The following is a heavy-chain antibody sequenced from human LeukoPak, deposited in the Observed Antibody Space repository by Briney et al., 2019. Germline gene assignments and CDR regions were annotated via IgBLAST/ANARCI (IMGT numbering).Heavy chain of an antibody. J-gene: IGHJ4*02. V-gene: IGHV4-59*01. CDR1: GGSFSGYY. Sequence: SETLSLTCAVYGGSFSGYYWSWIRQPPGKGQEWIGYIYYSGSTNYNPSLKSRVTISVDTSKNQFSLKLSSVTAADTAVYYCARDKEGYYFDYWGQGTLVTVSS. CDR2: IYYSGST. CDR3: ARDKEGYYFDY.